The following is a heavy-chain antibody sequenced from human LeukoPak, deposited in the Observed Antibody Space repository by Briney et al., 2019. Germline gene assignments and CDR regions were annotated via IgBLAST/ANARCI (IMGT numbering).Heavy chain of an antibody. CDR3: AKIWGSRVRSLDS. J-gene: IGHJ4*02. CDR1: GFTFTYSW. V-gene: IGHV3-7*05. D-gene: IGHD3-16*01. Sequence: PGGSLRLSCAVSGFTFTYSWMSWVRQAPGKGPEWVANIKPDGSQNDYVDSVKGRFTISRDNAKNSLFLQMNSLTAEDTAVYYCAKIWGSRVRSLDSWGQGTLVTVSS. CDR2: IKPDGSQN.